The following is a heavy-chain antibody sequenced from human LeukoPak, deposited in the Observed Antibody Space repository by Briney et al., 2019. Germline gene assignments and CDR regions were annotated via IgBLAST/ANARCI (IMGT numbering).Heavy chain of an antibody. V-gene: IGHV6-1*01. J-gene: IGHJ4*02. CDR3: ARDKQWFGESPLDY. CDR2: TYYRSKWYN. CDR1: GDSVSSNSAA. Sequence: SQTLSLTCAISGDSVSSNSAAWNWIRQSPLRGLEWLGRTYYRSKWYNDYAVSVKSRITINPDTSKSQFSLQLNSVTPEDTAVYYCARDKQWFGESPLDYWGQGTLVTVSS. D-gene: IGHD3-10*01.